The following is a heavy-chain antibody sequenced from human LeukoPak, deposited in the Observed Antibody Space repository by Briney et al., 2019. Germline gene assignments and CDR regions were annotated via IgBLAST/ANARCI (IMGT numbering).Heavy chain of an antibody. V-gene: IGHV4-38-2*02. Sequence: KSSGTLSLTCTVSGYYIRSGFYWGWIRQPPGKGLEWIGGIYNSGTTYYNPALKSRVTVSVDTSKNQFSLELTSVTVADTAVYLCARGGRFGGSVSHYGMDVWGQGTTVTVSS. CDR2: IYNSGTT. CDR1: GYYIRSGFY. J-gene: IGHJ6*02. CDR3: ARGGRFGGSVSHYGMDV. D-gene: IGHD3-16*01.